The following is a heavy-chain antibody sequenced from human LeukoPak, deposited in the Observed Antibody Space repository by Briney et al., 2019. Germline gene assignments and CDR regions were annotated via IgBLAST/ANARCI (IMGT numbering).Heavy chain of an antibody. Sequence: ASVKVSCKASGYTFTSYDINWVRQATGQGLEWMGWMNPNSGNTGYAQKFQGRVTMTRNTSISTAYMELRSLRSEDTAVYYCARRWLSYYYYYYMDVWGKGTTVTVSS. V-gene: IGHV1-8*01. D-gene: IGHD5-12*01. CDR1: GYTFTSYD. CDR2: MNPNSGNT. CDR3: ARRWLSYYYYYYMDV. J-gene: IGHJ6*03.